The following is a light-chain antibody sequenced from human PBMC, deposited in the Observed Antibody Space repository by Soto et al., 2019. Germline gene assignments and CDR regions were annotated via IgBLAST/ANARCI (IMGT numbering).Light chain of an antibody. CDR1: KLGDKY. CDR2: HDS. CDR3: QAWDSSTL. J-gene: IGLJ2*01. V-gene: IGLV3-1*01. Sequence: SYELTQPPSVSVSPGQTASITCSGDKLGDKYACWYQQKPGQSPVLVIYHDSKRPSGIPERFSGSNSGNTATLTISGTHAMDEADYYCQAWDSSTLFGGGTKLTV.